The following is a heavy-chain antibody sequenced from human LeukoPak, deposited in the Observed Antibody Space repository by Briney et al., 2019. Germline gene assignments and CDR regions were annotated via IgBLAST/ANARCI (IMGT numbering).Heavy chain of an antibody. J-gene: IGHJ4*02. D-gene: IGHD5-18*01. CDR2: ISYDGSNK. CDR1: GFTFSNYP. V-gene: IGHV3-30*04. Sequence: GGSLRLSCAASGFTFSNYPMHWVRQAPGKGLEWVAVISYDGSNKYYADSVKGRFTISRDNSKNTLYLQMNSLRAEDTAVYYCAKRIQSAMAMGYWGQGTLVTVSS. CDR3: AKRIQSAMAMGY.